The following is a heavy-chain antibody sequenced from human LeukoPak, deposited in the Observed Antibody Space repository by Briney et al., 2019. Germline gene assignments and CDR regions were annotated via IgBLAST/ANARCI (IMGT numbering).Heavy chain of an antibody. CDR3: AKRYSDGGFDP. V-gene: IGHV3-23*01. J-gene: IGHJ5*02. D-gene: IGHD3-10*01. Sequence: GGSLRLSCAASGFTFSSYAMSWVCQAPGKGLEWVSAISGSDGSTYYADSVKGRFTVSRDNSKNTVFLQMNDLTIEDTAIYYCAKRYSDGGFDPWGQGTLVTVSS. CDR2: ISGSDGST. CDR1: GFTFSSYA.